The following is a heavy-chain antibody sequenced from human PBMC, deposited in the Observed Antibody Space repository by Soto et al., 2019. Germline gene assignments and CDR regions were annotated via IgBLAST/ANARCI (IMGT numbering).Heavy chain of an antibody. CDR1: GGSITSGGFY. CDR3: QRWGNLGNWFDP. D-gene: IGHD3-16*01. CDR2: IFHSGST. J-gene: IGHJ5*02. V-gene: IGHV4-31*03. Sequence: SETLSLTCSVSGGSITSGGFYWSWIRQHPEKGLGWIAYIFHSGSTDYNPSLKSRIIISADTSKNQFSLKLTSVTAADTAVYYCQRWGNLGNWFDPWGQGTLVTVSS.